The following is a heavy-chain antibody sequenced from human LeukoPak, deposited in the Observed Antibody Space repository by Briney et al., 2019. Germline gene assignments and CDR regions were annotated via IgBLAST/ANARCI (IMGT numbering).Heavy chain of an antibody. J-gene: IGHJ3*02. CDR1: GFTVSSNY. D-gene: IGHD3-22*01. CDR3: ARDPRYYYDSSGRADAFDI. Sequence: GGSLRLPCAASGFTVSSNYMSWVRQAPGKGLVWVSVIYSGGSTYYADSVKGRFTISRDNSKNTLYLQMNSLRAEDTAVYYCARDPRYYYDSSGRADAFDIWGQGTMVTVSS. V-gene: IGHV3-53*01. CDR2: IYSGGST.